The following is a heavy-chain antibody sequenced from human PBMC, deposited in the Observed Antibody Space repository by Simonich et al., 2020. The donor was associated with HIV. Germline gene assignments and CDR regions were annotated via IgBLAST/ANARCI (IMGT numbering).Heavy chain of an antibody. Sequence: EVQLVESGGGLVQPGGSLRLSCGAFGFTFSNYWMTWVRQAPGKGMECGANINQDGSTKNYVDSVKGRFTISRDNAKNSLYLQMDSLRVEDTAVYYCARDPQMSSFDIWGQGTVVTVSS. J-gene: IGHJ3*02. CDR1: GFTFSNYW. CDR2: INQDGSTK. V-gene: IGHV3-7*01. CDR3: ARDPQMSSFDI.